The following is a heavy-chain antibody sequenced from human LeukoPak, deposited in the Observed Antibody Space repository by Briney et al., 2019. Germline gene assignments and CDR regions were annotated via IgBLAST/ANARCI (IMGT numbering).Heavy chain of an antibody. CDR1: GFTFSSYA. Sequence: PGGSLRLSCAASGFTFSSYAMSWVRQAPGKGLEWVSAISGSGGSTYYADSVKGRFTISRDNAKNSLYLQMNSLRAEDTAVYYCARVRRYFDWLFHRDFDYWGQGTLVTVSS. D-gene: IGHD3-9*01. CDR2: ISGSGGST. J-gene: IGHJ4*02. CDR3: ARVRRYFDWLFHRDFDY. V-gene: IGHV3-23*01.